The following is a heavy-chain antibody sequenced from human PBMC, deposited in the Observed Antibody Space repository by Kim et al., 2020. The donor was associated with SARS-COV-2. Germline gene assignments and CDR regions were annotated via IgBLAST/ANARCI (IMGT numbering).Heavy chain of an antibody. J-gene: IGHJ5*02. CDR3: AKDSGDYNNWFDP. D-gene: IGHD4-17*01. V-gene: IGHV3-9*01. Sequence: ADSVKGRFTIARDNAKNSLYRQMNSLRAEDTALYYCAKDSGDYNNWFDPWGQGTLVTVSS.